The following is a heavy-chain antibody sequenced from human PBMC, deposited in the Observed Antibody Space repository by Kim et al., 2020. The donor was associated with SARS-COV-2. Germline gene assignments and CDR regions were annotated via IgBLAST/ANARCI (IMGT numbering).Heavy chain of an antibody. CDR1: GFPFISHW. CDR2: ISTLGTMT. Sequence: GGSLRLSCRASGFPFISHWMHWVRQAPGKGLVWVSHISTLGTMTAYADSVRGRFTISRDDAKNTVYLQMNSLSADDTAVYYCAMLAVAAPFDVWGQGTMVTVSS. J-gene: IGHJ3*01. CDR3: AMLAVAAPFDV. D-gene: IGHD6-19*01. V-gene: IGHV3-74*01.